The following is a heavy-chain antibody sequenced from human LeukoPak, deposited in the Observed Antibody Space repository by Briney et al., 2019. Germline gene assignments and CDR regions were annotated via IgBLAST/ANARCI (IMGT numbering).Heavy chain of an antibody. CDR3: AKYLYQLLHIGHAFDI. CDR2: ITGSGGST. CDR1: GFTFSSYA. J-gene: IGHJ3*02. V-gene: IGHV3-23*01. D-gene: IGHD2-2*01. Sequence: PGRSLRLSCVASGFTFSSYAMTWVRQAPGKGLEWVSSITGSGGSTYYADSVKGRFTISRDNSKNTLYLQMNSLRAEDTAVYYCAKYLYQLLHIGHAFDIWGQGTMVTVSS.